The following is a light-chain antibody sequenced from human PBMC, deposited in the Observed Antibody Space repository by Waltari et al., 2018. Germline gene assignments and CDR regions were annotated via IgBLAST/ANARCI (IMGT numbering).Light chain of an antibody. J-gene: IGKJ1*01. CDR1: QSLRIY. Sequence: EIVLTQSPGTLSLSPGERATLSCRASQSLRIYLAWYQQKPGQAPRLLIYHASTRATGIPDRFSGSGSGTDFSLTISRLEPEDFAVYYCQHYESVPVTFGQGTKVEIK. V-gene: IGKV3-20*01. CDR2: HAS. CDR3: QHYESVPVT.